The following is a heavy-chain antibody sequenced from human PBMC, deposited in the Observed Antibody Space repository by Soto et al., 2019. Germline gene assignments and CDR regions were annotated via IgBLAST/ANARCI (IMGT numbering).Heavy chain of an antibody. CDR2: IIPIFGTA. Sequence: GASVKVSCKASGGTFSSYAISWVRQAPGQGXEWMGGIIPIFGTANYAQKFQGRVTITADESTSTAYMELSSLRSEDTAVYYCATSGGSITIFGVVISRMNYYYYGMDVWGQGTTVTVSS. D-gene: IGHD3-3*01. J-gene: IGHJ6*02. V-gene: IGHV1-69*13. CDR3: ATSGGSITIFGVVISRMNYYYYGMDV. CDR1: GGTFSSYA.